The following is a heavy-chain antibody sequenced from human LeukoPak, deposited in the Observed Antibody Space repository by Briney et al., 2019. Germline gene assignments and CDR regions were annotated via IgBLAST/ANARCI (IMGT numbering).Heavy chain of an antibody. V-gene: IGHV1-2*02. Sequence: ASVKVSCKASGYTLTGYHMHWVRQAPAQGLEWMGWINPNSGDTNYAQKFQGRVSMTRDTSISTAYMELSRLRSDDTAVYYCAREGYYYDSSAYWGQGTLVTVSS. CDR3: AREGYYYDSSAY. CDR1: GYTLTGYH. D-gene: IGHD3-22*01. J-gene: IGHJ4*02. CDR2: INPNSGDT.